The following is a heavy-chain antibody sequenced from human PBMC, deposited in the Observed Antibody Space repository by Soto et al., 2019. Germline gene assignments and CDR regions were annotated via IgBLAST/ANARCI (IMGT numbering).Heavy chain of an antibody. CDR1: GFTFDSYA. D-gene: IGHD3-3*01. CDR2: LSWSGYQT. Sequence: EVQLLESGGGLVQPGGSLRLSCATDGFTFDSYAMHWVRQAPGKGLELISSLSWSGYQTYYADSVNGRLTISIDRSKNTVYLQMNSLRAEDTAVYFCANDRLTVFGVVVTFEDWGRGTLVNVAS. CDR3: ANDRLTVFGVVVTFED. V-gene: IGHV3-23*01. J-gene: IGHJ4*02.